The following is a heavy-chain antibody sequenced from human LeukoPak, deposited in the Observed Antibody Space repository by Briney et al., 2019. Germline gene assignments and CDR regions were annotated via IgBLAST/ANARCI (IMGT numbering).Heavy chain of an antibody. J-gene: IGHJ4*02. V-gene: IGHV4-34*01. D-gene: IGHD2-8*01. CDR3: ARGRGIVLMVYAIGYYFDY. CDR1: GGSISGGY. CDR2: INHSGST. Sequence: SETLSLTCTVSGGSISGGYWSWIRQPPGKGLEWIGEINHSGSTNYNPSLKSRVTISVDTSKNQFSLKLSSVTAADTAVYYCARGRGIVLMVYAIGYYFDYWGQGTLVTVSS.